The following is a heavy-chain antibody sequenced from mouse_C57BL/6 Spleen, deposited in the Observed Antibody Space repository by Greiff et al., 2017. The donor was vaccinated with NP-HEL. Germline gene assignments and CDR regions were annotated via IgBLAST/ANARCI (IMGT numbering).Heavy chain of an antibody. CDR2: ISDGGSYT. D-gene: IGHD2-14*01. CDR3: ARDGYP. V-gene: IGHV5-4*01. CDR1: GFTFSSYA. J-gene: IGHJ3*01. Sequence: EVQLVESGGGLVKPGGSLKLSCAASGFTFSSYAMSWVRQTPEKRLAWVATISDGGSYTYYPDNVKGRFTISRDNAKNNLYLQMSHLKSEDTARYYCARDGYPWGQGTLVTVAA.